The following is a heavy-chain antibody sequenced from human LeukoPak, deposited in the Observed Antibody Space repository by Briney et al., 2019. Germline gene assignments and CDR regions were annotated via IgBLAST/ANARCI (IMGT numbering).Heavy chain of an antibody. CDR2: INHSGST. Sequence: SETMSLTCAVYGGSFSGYYWSWIRQPPGKGLEWIGEINHSGSTNYNPSLKSRVTISVDTSKNQSSLKLSSVTAADTAVYYCARGRGYSSSWYKGYYFDYWGQGTLVTVSS. CDR3: ARGRGYSSSWYKGYYFDY. V-gene: IGHV4-34*01. D-gene: IGHD6-13*01. J-gene: IGHJ4*02. CDR1: GGSFSGYY.